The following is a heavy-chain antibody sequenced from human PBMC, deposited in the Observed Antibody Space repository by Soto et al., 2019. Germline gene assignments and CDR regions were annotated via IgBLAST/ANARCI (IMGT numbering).Heavy chain of an antibody. V-gene: IGHV3-23*01. CDR2: ISGSGGST. Sequence: WVLEARRKGLEWVSVISGSGGSTYYADSVKGRFTISRDNSKNTLYLQMNSLRAEDTAVYYCANTPPITMVRRTSYYYHALDVSGQAPTLTVYS. CDR3: ANTPPITMVRRTSYYYHALDV. D-gene: IGHD3-10*01. J-gene: IGHJ6*02.